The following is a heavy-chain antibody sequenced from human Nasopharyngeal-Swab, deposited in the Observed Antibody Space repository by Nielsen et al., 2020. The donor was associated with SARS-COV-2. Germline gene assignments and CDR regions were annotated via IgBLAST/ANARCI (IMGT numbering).Heavy chain of an antibody. D-gene: IGHD3-3*01. V-gene: IGHV3-49*02. J-gene: IGHJ4*02. Sequence: WIRQPPGKGLEWVGFIRSKAYGGTTEYAASVKGRFTISRDDSKSIAYLQMNSLKTEDTAVYYCTSNTYYDFWSGDGFDYGGKGT. CDR2: IRSKAYGGTT. CDR3: TSNTYYDFWSGDGFDY.